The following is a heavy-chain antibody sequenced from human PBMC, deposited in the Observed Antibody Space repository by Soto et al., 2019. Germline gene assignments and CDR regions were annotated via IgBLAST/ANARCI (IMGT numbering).Heavy chain of an antibody. D-gene: IGHD5-12*01. CDR1: GFTSSNYW. J-gene: IGHJ4*02. V-gene: IGHV3-7*01. Sequence: EVQLVESGGGLVQPGGSLRLSCAASGFTSSNYWMSWVRQAPGKGLEWVANIKQDGTEKNYVDSVRGRFTISRDNAKNSLDLQMNSLTAEETAVYYCASVAIWGQGTLVTVSS. CDR3: ASVAI. CDR2: IKQDGTEK.